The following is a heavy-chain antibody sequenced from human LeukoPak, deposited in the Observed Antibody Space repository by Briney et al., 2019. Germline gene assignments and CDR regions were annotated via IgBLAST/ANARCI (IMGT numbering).Heavy chain of an antibody. Sequence: PSETLSLTCTVPGGSISSSSYYWGWIRQPPGKGLEWIGSIYYSGSTYYNPSLKSRVTISVDTSKNQFPLKLSSVTAADTAVYYCARDRSWFDPWGQGTLVTVSS. V-gene: IGHV4-39*06. CDR2: IYYSGST. CDR3: ARDRSWFDP. CDR1: GGSISSSSYY. J-gene: IGHJ5*02.